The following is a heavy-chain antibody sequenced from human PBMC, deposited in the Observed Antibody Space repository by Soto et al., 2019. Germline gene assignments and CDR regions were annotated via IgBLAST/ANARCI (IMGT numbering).Heavy chain of an antibody. D-gene: IGHD3-3*01. Sequence: QITLKESGPTLVKPTQTLTLTCTFSGFSLSTSGVGVGWIRQPPGKALEWLALIYWNDDERYSPSLKSSLTITKVTSKIQVVLTMTNMDPVDTATYYCAHLLPPSPPYYDFWSGSDIPTTRNFDYWGQGTLVTVSS. CDR1: GFSLSTSGVG. CDR3: AHLLPPSPPYYDFWSGSDIPTTRNFDY. J-gene: IGHJ4*02. V-gene: IGHV2-5*01. CDR2: IYWNDDE.